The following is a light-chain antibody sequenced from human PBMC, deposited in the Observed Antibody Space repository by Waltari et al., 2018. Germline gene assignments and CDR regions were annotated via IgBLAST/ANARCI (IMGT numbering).Light chain of an antibody. J-gene: IGLJ3*02. V-gene: IGLV1-44*01. CDR3: AAWDDSLNGRWV. CDR2: RSD. Sequence: QSVLTQPPSVSGTPGQRVTISCSGSASNIGNNLVNWYPPFPGKAPKLLIHRSDQRPSGAPDRFSGSKSGTSASLAISGLQSEDEADYYCAAWDDSLNGRWVFGGGTKVTVL. CDR1: ASNIGNNL.